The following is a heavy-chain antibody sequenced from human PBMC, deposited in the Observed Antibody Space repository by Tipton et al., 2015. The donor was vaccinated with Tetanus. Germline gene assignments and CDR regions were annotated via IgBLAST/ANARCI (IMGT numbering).Heavy chain of an antibody. CDR2: IYYSGST. Sequence: GLVKPSETLSLTCTVSGGSISSSSYYWGWIRQPPGKGLEWIGSIYYSGSTNYNPSLKSRVTISVDTSKNQFSLKLSSVTAADTAVYYCARFIDFWSGYYYWYFDLWGRGTLVTVSS. CDR3: ARFIDFWSGYYYWYFDL. D-gene: IGHD3-3*01. J-gene: IGHJ2*01. V-gene: IGHV4-39*07. CDR1: GGSISSSSYY.